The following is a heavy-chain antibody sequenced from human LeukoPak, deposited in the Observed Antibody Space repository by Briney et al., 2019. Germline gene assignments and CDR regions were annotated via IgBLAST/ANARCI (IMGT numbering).Heavy chain of an antibody. CDR3: ASEVGAGRGVAY. J-gene: IGHJ4*02. CDR1: GGSISRYS. CDR2: IYTIGST. D-gene: IGHD1-26*01. Sequence: SETLSLTCTVSGGSISRYSWSWIRQPPGKGLEWIGYIYTIGSTNYNPSLKSRVTISVDTSKNQFAQKLNSVTAADTAVYYCASEVGAGRGVAYWGQGTLVTVSS. V-gene: IGHV4-4*09.